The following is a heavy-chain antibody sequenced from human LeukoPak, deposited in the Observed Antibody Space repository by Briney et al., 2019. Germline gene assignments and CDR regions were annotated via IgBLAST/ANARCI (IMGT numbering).Heavy chain of an antibody. J-gene: IGHJ4*02. D-gene: IGHD2-2*01. CDR2: ISGSGGRT. CDR1: GFTFRSYA. Sequence: GGSLRLSCAASGFTFRSYAMSWVRQAPGKGLEWVSAISGSGGRTYYADSVKGRFTISRDNSKNTLYLQMNSLRAEDTAVYYCARVYCSSTSCYQPSDYWGQGTLVTVSS. V-gene: IGHV3-23*01. CDR3: ARVYCSSTSCYQPSDY.